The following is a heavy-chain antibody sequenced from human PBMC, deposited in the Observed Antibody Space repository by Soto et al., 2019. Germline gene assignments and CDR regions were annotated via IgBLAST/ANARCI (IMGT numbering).Heavy chain of an antibody. V-gene: IGHV1-69*13. CDR1: GGTFSSYA. CDR2: IIPIFGTA. CDR3: ARDGYCSSTSCRKGLFDP. J-gene: IGHJ5*02. D-gene: IGHD2-2*03. Sequence: AASVKVSCKASGGTFSSYAISWVRQAPGQGLEWMGGIIPIFGTANYAQKFQGRVTITADESTSTAYMELSSLRSEDTAVYYCARDGYCSSTSCRKGLFDPWGQGTLVTVSS.